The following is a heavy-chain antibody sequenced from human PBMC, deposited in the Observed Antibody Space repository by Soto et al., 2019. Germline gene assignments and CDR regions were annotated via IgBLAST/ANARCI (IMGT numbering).Heavy chain of an antibody. CDR3: AREPVGPDYAMDV. V-gene: IGHV3-33*01. CDR1: GFTFSSYG. D-gene: IGHD1-26*01. J-gene: IGHJ6*02. CDR2: LGFDGGGR. Sequence: QERLVESGGGVVQPGRSLRLSCAASGFTFSSYGMHWVRQTPGTGLEWVAVLGFDGGGRYYADSVKGRLTISRDNYKNTLELQMDSLRVEDTALYYCAREPVGPDYAMDVWGQGTTVTVAS.